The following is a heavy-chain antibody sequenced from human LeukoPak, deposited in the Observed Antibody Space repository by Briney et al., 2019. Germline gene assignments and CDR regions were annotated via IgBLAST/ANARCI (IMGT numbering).Heavy chain of an antibody. CDR2: ISHSGST. Sequence: MTSETLSLTCTVSGGSISSGGYYWSWIRQPPGKGLEWIGYISHSGSTYYNPSLKNRVTISVDRSKNQFSLKLTSVTAADTAVYYCARGPRYYYYYMDVWGKGTTVTVSS. CDR1: GGSISSGGYY. J-gene: IGHJ6*03. V-gene: IGHV4-30-2*01. CDR3: ARGPRYYYYYMDV.